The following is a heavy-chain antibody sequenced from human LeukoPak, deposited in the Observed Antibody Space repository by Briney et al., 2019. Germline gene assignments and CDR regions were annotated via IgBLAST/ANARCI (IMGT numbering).Heavy chain of an antibody. V-gene: IGHV4-34*01. Sequence: SETLSLTCAVYGEPFNDYSWTWIRQPPGKGLEWIGEVNHSGSTNYNPSLKSRVTMSVDTSKNQFSLKLNSMSAADTAVYYCARGTPLAGMDVWGQGTTVTVSS. CDR3: ARGTPLAGMDV. CDR1: GEPFNDYS. CDR2: VNHSGST. J-gene: IGHJ6*02.